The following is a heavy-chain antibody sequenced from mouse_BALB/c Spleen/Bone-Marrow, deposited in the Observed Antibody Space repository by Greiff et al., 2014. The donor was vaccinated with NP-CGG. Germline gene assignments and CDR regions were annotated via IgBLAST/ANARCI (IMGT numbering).Heavy chain of an antibody. CDR3: ARGARRAMDY. Sequence: QVQLQQSGAELVRPESSVKISCKASGYAFSTYWMIWVKQRPGQGLEWIGQIYPGDGDTNYNGKFKDKATLTADKSSSTAFMQLSSLTSEDSAVYFCARGARRAMDYWGQGTSVTVSS. J-gene: IGHJ4*01. V-gene: IGHV1-80*01. CDR2: IYPGDGDT. CDR1: GYAFSTYW.